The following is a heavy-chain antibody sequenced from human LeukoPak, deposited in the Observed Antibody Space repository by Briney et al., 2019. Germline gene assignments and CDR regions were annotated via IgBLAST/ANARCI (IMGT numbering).Heavy chain of an antibody. CDR2: ISYDGSNK. Sequence: GGSLRLSCAASGFTFSSYAMNWVRQAPGKGLEWVAVISYDGSNKYYADSVKGRFTISRDNAKNSLYLQMNSLRAEDTAVYYCARSGAYGSGSYYIPVTPFDYWGQGTLVTVSS. J-gene: IGHJ4*02. CDR3: ARSGAYGSGSYYIPVTPFDY. V-gene: IGHV3-30*04. CDR1: GFTFSSYA. D-gene: IGHD3-10*01.